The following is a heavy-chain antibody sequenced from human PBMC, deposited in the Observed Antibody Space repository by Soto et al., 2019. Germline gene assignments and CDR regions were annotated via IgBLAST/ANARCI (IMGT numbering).Heavy chain of an antibody. CDR1: GGSISSYY. CDR2: IYYSGST. D-gene: IGHD3-10*01. CDR3: ARRISSPPRSTSHYYYMDV. Sequence: PSETLSLTCTVSGGSISSYYWSWIRQPPGKGLEWIGYIYYSGSTNYNPSLKSRDTISVDTSKNQFSLKLSSVTAADTAVYYCARRISSPPRSTSHYYYMDVWGKGTTVTVSS. V-gene: IGHV4-59*01. J-gene: IGHJ6*03.